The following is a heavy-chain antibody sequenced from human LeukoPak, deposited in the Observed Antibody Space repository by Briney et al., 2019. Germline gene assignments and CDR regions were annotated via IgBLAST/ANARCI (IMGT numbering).Heavy chain of an antibody. Sequence: GGSLRLSCAASGFTFSTYSMNWVRQAPGKGLEWVSSISSSSSYIYYADSVKGRFTISRDNSKNTLYLQMNSLRAEDTALYFCAQWSRYFDYWGQGTLVTVSS. J-gene: IGHJ4*02. CDR1: GFTFSTYS. CDR3: AQWSRYFDY. CDR2: ISSSSSYI. D-gene: IGHD1-26*01. V-gene: IGHV3-21*04.